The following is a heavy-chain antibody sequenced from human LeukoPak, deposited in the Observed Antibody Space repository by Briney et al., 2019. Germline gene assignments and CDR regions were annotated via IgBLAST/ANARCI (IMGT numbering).Heavy chain of an antibody. Sequence: PGGSLRLSCAASGFTFSSYAMHWVRQAPGKGLEWVAVISYDGSNKYYADSVKGRFTISRDNSKNTLYLQMNSLRAEDTAAYYCARDSGYNAFDIWGQGTMVTVSS. CDR2: ISYDGSNK. CDR3: ARDSGYNAFDI. D-gene: IGHD5-12*01. V-gene: IGHV3-30-3*01. CDR1: GFTFSSYA. J-gene: IGHJ3*02.